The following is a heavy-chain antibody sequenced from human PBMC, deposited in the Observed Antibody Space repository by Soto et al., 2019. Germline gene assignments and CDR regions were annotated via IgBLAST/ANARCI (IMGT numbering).Heavy chain of an antibody. CDR1: GGSISSGGYY. D-gene: IGHD6-13*01. CDR2: IYYSGST. CDR3: ARAFGVAAAGPFDH. J-gene: IGHJ4*02. V-gene: IGHV4-31*03. Sequence: QVQLQESGPGLVKPSQTLSLTCTVSGGSISSGGYYWSWIRQHPGKGLEWIGYIYYSGSTYYNPSLKRRVTITVDTPTNQYSLKLSPGTAADTAVYDCARAFGVAAAGPFDHWGQGTLVTVSS.